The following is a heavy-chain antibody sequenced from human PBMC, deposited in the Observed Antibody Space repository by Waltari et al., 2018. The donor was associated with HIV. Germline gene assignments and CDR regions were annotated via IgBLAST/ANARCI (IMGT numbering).Heavy chain of an antibody. CDR3: ALIVVVPAAKLNWFDP. V-gene: IGHV4-39*01. D-gene: IGHD2-2*01. CDR1: GGSVSSSTYY. J-gene: IGHJ5*02. Sequence: QLQLQESGPGLVKPSETLSLTCTVSGGSVSSSTYYWAWIRQPPGKGLEWIGSIYYSGNTYFNPSLKSRVTISVDTSKNQFSLKLSSVTAADTAVYYCALIVVVPAAKLNWFDPWGQGTLVTVSS. CDR2: IYYSGNT.